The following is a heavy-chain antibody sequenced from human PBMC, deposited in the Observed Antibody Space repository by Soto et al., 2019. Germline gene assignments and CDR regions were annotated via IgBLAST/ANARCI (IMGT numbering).Heavy chain of an antibody. Sequence: EASVKVSCKVSGYTLTELSMHWVRQAPGKGLEWMGGFDPEDGETIYAQKFQGRVTMTEDTSTGTAYMELSSLRSEDTAVYYCATDLNQLLLYPGVDAFDIWGQGTMVTVS. J-gene: IGHJ3*02. CDR2: FDPEDGET. V-gene: IGHV1-24*01. CDR3: ATDLNQLLLYPGVDAFDI. D-gene: IGHD2-2*02. CDR1: GYTLTELS.